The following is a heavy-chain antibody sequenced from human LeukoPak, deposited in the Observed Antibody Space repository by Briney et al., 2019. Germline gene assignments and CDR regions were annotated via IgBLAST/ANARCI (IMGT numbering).Heavy chain of an antibody. Sequence: ASVKVSCKASGYTFTSYDINWVRQATGQGLEWMGWMNPNSGNTGYAQKFQGRVTMTRNTSISTAYMELSSLRSEDTAVYYCARGSSSWIPYYYYMDDWGKGTTVTVSS. CDR2: MNPNSGNT. V-gene: IGHV1-8*01. CDR1: GYTFTSYD. D-gene: IGHD6-13*01. CDR3: ARGSSSWIPYYYYMDD. J-gene: IGHJ6*03.